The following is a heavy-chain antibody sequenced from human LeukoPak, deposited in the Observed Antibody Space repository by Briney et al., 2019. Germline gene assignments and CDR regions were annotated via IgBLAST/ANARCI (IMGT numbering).Heavy chain of an antibody. CDR1: GFTFSSYA. D-gene: IGHD4-17*01. J-gene: IGHJ4*02. CDR3: ATSRYGDYGVYFDY. Sequence: GGSLRLSCAASGFTFSSYAMSWVRQAPGKGLEWVSAISGSGGSTYYADSVRGRFTISRDNSKNTLYLQLNSLRAEDTAVYYCATSRYGDYGVYFDYWGQGTLVTVSS. CDR2: ISGSGGST. V-gene: IGHV3-23*01.